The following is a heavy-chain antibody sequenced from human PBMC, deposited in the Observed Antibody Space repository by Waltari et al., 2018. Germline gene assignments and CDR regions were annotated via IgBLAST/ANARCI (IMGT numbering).Heavy chain of an antibody. J-gene: IGHJ4*02. Sequence: EVQLLESGGGLVQPGGSLRLSCAASGFKYKNYGMNWVRRTPGKGLEWVSAISGSGDTTYYADSVKGRFTISRDNSKNMLYLQMSSLRAEDTATYYCARASIDWYEVLVHWGQGTLVTVSS. V-gene: IGHV3-23*01. CDR3: ARASIDWYEVLVH. CDR1: GFKYKNYG. D-gene: IGHD3-9*01. CDR2: ISGSGDTT.